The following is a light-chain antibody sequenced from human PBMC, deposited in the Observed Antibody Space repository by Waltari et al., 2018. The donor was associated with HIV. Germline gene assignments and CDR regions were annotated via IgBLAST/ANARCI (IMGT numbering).Light chain of an antibody. J-gene: IGKJ2*01. CDR2: GTS. V-gene: IGKV1-39*01. CDR1: KSIVNY. Sequence: DIQMTKYPSAMFASIGDRVKTSCRTHKSIVNYLNWYQQKLGKAPKLLIYGTSRLQSGISSRFSGSGSGTAFSLTISSLQPEDFATYHCQRCYSTPTTFGQGT. CDR3: QRCYSTPTT.